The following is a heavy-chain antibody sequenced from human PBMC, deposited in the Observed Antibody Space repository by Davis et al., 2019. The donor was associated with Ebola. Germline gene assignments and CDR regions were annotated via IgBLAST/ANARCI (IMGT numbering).Heavy chain of an antibody. Sequence: PGGSLRLSCAASGFTFSSYGMHWVRQAPGKGLEWVAVISYDGSNKYYADSVKGRFTISRDNSKNTLYLQMNSLRAEDTAVYYCARSYDFWSGYPDYWGQGTLVTVSS. D-gene: IGHD3-3*01. J-gene: IGHJ4*02. CDR2: ISYDGSNK. V-gene: IGHV3-30*03. CDR3: ARSYDFWSGYPDY. CDR1: GFTFSSYG.